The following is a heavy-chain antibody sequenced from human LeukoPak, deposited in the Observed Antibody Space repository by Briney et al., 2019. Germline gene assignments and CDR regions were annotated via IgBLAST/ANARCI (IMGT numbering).Heavy chain of an antibody. CDR3: ARGDYGDYPEYYFDY. D-gene: IGHD4-17*01. J-gene: IGHJ4*02. CDR2: ISSSSSYI. V-gene: IGHV3-21*01. Sequence: GGSLRLSCAASGFTFSSYSMNWVRQAPGKGLEWVSSISSSSSYIYYADSVKGRFTISRDNAKNSLYLQMNSLRAEDTAVYYCARGDYGDYPEYYFDYWGQGTLVTVSS. CDR1: GFTFSSYS.